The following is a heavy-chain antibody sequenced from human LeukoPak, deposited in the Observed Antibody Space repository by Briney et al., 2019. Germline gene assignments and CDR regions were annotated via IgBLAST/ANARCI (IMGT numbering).Heavy chain of an antibody. D-gene: IGHD2-8*02. Sequence: QPGGSLRLSCAASGFTFSSHSMNWVRQAPGKGLEWLSYITPSGFTVYSDSVQGRFTISRDSAKNSVYLQMNGLTAEDTAMYYCARDGAFTGPHWWFDLWGRGTLVTVSS. V-gene: IGHV3-48*04. J-gene: IGHJ2*01. CDR3: ARDGAFTGPHWWFDL. CDR1: GFTFSSHS. CDR2: ITPSGFTV.